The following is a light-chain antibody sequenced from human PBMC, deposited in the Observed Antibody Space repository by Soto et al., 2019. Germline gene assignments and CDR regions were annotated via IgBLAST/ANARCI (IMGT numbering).Light chain of an antibody. J-gene: IGKJ1*01. CDR2: GAS. Sequence: IVLTQSPGTLSLSPGERARLSCRASQSVSSSYLAWYQQKPGQAPRLLIYGASSRATGIPDRFSGSGSGTDFTLTISRLEPEDFAVYYCQQYGSSRTFGQGTKVDIK. V-gene: IGKV3-20*01. CDR1: QSVSSSY. CDR3: QQYGSSRT.